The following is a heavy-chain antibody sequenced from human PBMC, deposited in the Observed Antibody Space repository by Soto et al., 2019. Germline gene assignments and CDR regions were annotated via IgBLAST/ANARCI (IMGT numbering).Heavy chain of an antibody. D-gene: IGHD2-2*01. CDR2: IIPMFGSA. V-gene: IGHV1-69*13. J-gene: IGHJ6*02. CDR3: ARGTRDCSTTSCYSPQGYYRHDMDV. Sequence: PSVKVSCKASGGTFSSYAISWVRQAPGQGLEWMGGIIPMFGSATYVQKFRGRVTITADESTSTSYMDLSSLRSEDSAVYYCARGTRDCSTTSCYSPQGYYRHDMDVWGPGTTVTVSS. CDR1: GGTFSSYA.